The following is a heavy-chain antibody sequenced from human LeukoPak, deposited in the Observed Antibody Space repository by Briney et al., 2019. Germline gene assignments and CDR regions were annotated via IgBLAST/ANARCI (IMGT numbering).Heavy chain of an antibody. D-gene: IGHD2-2*01. Sequence: GGSLRLSCAASGFTFSSYAMHWVRQAPGKGLEWVAVISYDGSNKYYADSVKGRFTISRDNSKNTLYLQMNSLRAEDTAVYYCARDARYCSSTSCPLPEYFQHWGQGTLVTVSS. CDR2: ISYDGSNK. V-gene: IGHV3-30*01. J-gene: IGHJ1*01. CDR1: GFTFSSYA. CDR3: ARDARYCSSTSCPLPEYFQH.